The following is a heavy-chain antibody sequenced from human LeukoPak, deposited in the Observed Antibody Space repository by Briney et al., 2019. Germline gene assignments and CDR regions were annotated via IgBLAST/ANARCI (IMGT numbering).Heavy chain of an antibody. V-gene: IGHV3-30*18. J-gene: IGHJ4*02. D-gene: IGHD2-2*01. CDR2: ISYDGSNK. CDR3: AKDNRDCSSTSCYAYFDY. Sequence: PGRSLRLSCAASGFTFSSYGMHWVRQAPGKGLEWVAVISYDGSNKYYADSVKGRFTISRGNSKNTLYLQMNSLRAEDTAVYYCAKDNRDCSSTSCYAYFDYWGQGTLVTVSS. CDR1: GFTFSSYG.